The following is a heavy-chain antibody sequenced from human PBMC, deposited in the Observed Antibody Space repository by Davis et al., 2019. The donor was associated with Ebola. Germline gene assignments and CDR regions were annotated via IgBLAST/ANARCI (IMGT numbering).Heavy chain of an antibody. D-gene: IGHD1-26*01. CDR1: GFTFSTYG. CDR3: AKAKWEVEYQYSGMDV. CDR2: ISYDGSHK. Sequence: GESLKISCAASGFTFSTYGMHWVRQAPGKGLEWVAVISYDGSHKYSADSVRGRFTISRDNSKDTLYLQMNSLRAEDTAVYFCAKAKWEVEYQYSGMDVWGKGTTVTVSS. V-gene: IGHV3-30*18. J-gene: IGHJ6*04.